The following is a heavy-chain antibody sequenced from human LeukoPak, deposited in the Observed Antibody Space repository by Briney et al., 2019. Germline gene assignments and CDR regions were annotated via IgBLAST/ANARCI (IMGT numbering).Heavy chain of an antibody. CDR3: ARELRTQSFDY. CDR2: INHSGST. V-gene: IGHV4-34*01. J-gene: IGHJ4*02. CDR1: GGSFSGYY. Sequence: PSETLSLTCAVYGGSFSGYYWSWIRQPPGKGLEWIGEINHSGSTNYNPSLKSRVTISVDTSKNQFSLKLSSVTAADTAVYYCARELRTQSFDYWGQGTLVTVSS. D-gene: IGHD1-1*01.